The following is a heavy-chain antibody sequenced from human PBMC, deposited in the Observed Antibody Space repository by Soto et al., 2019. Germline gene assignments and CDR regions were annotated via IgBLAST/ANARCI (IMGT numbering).Heavy chain of an antibody. V-gene: IGHV1-3*01. Sequence: GASVKVSCKATGYTLTSSPLQLGRQPPGQRLEWMGWINAGNGNTKYSQKFQGRVTITRDTSASTAYMELSSLRSEDTAVYYCARAPGGPGIAEYWGQGTLVTVSS. CDR2: INAGNGNT. CDR3: ARAPGGPGIAEY. CDR1: GYTLTSSP. J-gene: IGHJ4*02. D-gene: IGHD6-13*01.